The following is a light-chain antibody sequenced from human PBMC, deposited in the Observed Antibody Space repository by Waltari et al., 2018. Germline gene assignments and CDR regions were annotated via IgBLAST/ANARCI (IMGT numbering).Light chain of an antibody. Sequence: EIVLTQSPGTLSLSPGERATLSCRASQSVSSSYLAWYQQKPCQAPRLLIYGSSSRATGIPDRFSGSGSGTDFTLTISRLEPEDFAVYYCQQYGRSPLTFGGGTKVEIK. CDR2: GSS. CDR1: QSVSSSY. CDR3: QQYGRSPLT. J-gene: IGKJ4*01. V-gene: IGKV3-20*01.